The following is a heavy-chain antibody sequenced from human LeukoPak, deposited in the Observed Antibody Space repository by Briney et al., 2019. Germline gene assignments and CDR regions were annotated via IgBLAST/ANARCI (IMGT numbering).Heavy chain of an antibody. CDR2: ISWDGGST. D-gene: IGHD7-27*01. CDR1: GFTFDDYT. J-gene: IGHJ6*02. CDR3: AKEQLTGDRSCGMDV. Sequence: GGSLRLSCAASGFTFDDYTMHWVRQAPGKGLEWVSLISWDGGSTYYADSVKGRFTISRDNSKNSLYLQMNSLRTEDTALYYCAKEQLTGDRSCGMDVWGQGTTVTVSS. V-gene: IGHV3-43*01.